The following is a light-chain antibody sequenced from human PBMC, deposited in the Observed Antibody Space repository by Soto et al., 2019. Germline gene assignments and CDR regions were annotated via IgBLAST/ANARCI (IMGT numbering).Light chain of an antibody. Sequence: EIVLTQSPGTLSLSPGERATLSCRASQSVSSSYLAWYQRKPGQAPRLLIYGASSRATGIPDRFSGSGSGTDFTLTISSLQSEDFGVYFCQQYDQWWTFGQGTKVEVK. V-gene: IGKV3-20*01. CDR3: QQYDQWWT. J-gene: IGKJ1*01. CDR2: GAS. CDR1: QSVSSSY.